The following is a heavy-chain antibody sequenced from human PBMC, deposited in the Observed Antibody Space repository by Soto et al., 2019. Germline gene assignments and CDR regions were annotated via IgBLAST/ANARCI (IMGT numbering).Heavy chain of an antibody. J-gene: IGHJ6*04. Sequence: ASVKVSCKASGYTFTGYYMHWVRQAPGQGLEWMGWINPNSGGTNYAQKFQGRVTMTRDTSISTAYMELSRLRSDDTAVYYCARDRPHYDILTGYPYYYGMDVWGKGTTVTVSS. D-gene: IGHD3-9*01. CDR1: GYTFTGYY. V-gene: IGHV1-2*02. CDR3: ARDRPHYDILTGYPYYYGMDV. CDR2: INPNSGGT.